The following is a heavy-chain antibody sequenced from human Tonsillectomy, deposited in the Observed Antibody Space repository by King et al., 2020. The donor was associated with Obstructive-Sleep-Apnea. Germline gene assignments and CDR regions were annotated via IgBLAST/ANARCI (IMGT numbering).Heavy chain of an antibody. D-gene: IGHD6-13*01. J-gene: IGHJ4*02. CDR3: ARSLAAAGVFDY. CDR2: VFHTGST. CDR1: GGSISSYF. Sequence: MQLQESGPGLVEPSETLSLTCTVSGGSISSYFWSWIRQTPGRGLEWIGYVFHTGSTSYKPSLKSRVTISVDTSKIQFSLKLSSVTAADTGVYYCARSLAAAGVFDYWGQGTLVTVSS. V-gene: IGHV4-59*08.